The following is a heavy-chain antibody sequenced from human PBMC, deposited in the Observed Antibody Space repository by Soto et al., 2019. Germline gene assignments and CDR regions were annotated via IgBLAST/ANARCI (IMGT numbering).Heavy chain of an antibody. D-gene: IGHD3-9*01. Sequence: ASVKVSCKASGYTFTSYGISWVRQAPGQGLEWMGWISAYNGNTNYAQKLQGRVTMTTDTSTSTAYMELRSLRSDDTAVYYCARVWRGFYDILTGYTDYWGQGTLVTVSS. J-gene: IGHJ4*02. CDR3: ARVWRGFYDILTGYTDY. V-gene: IGHV1-18*01. CDR2: ISAYNGNT. CDR1: GYTFTSYG.